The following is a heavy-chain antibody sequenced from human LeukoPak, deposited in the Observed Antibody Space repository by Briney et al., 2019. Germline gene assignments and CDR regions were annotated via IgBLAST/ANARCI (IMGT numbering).Heavy chain of an antibody. Sequence: GGSLRLSCAASGFTFSSYGMHWVRQAPGKGLEWVAVISYDGSNKYYADSVKGRFTISRDNSKNTLYLQMNSLRAEDTAVYYCARDRIRGITDGSDYWGQGTLVTVSS. J-gene: IGHJ4*02. V-gene: IGHV3-30*03. CDR2: ISYDGSNK. CDR1: GFTFSSYG. D-gene: IGHD1-14*01. CDR3: ARDRIRGITDGSDY.